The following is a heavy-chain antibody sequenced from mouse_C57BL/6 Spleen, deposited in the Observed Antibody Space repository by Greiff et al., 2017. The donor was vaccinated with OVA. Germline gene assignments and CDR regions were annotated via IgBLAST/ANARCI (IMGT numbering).Heavy chain of an antibody. CDR3: ARNEDDHWYVDV. J-gene: IGHJ1*03. CDR2: TWSGGST. CDR1: GFSLTSYG. Sequence: VQVVESGPGLVQPSQSLSITCTVSGFSLTSYGVHWVRLSPGKGLEWLGVTWSGGSTDYTAAFISRLSISKDNSKSQVFFKTNSLQADDTAIYYCARNEDDHWYVDVWGTGTTVTVSS. V-gene: IGHV2-2*01.